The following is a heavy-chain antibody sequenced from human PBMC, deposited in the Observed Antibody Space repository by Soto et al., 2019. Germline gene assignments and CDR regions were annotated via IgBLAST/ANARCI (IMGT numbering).Heavy chain of an antibody. Sequence: EVQLVESGGGLVQPGGSLRLSCAASGFTFSSYSMNWVRQAPGKGLEWVSYISSSSSTIYYADSVKGRFTISRDNAKNSLYLQMNSLRDEDTAVYYCARGADYDSSGIRLNWFDPWGQGTLVTRSA. V-gene: IGHV3-48*02. CDR2: ISSSSSTI. D-gene: IGHD3-22*01. CDR1: GFTFSSYS. CDR3: ARGADYDSSGIRLNWFDP. J-gene: IGHJ5*02.